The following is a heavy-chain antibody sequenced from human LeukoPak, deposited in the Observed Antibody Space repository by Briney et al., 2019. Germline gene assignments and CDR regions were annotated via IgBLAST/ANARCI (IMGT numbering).Heavy chain of an antibody. CDR3: ALWFGDASGFDP. D-gene: IGHD3-10*01. CDR1: GYTFTSYA. J-gene: IGHJ5*02. V-gene: IGHV1-3*01. CDR2: INAGNGNT. Sequence: GASVKVSCKASGYTFTSYAMHWVRQAPGQRLEWMGWINAGNGNTKYSQKFQGRVTMTRNTSISTAYMELSSLRSEDTAVYYCALWFGDASGFDPWGQGTLVTVSS.